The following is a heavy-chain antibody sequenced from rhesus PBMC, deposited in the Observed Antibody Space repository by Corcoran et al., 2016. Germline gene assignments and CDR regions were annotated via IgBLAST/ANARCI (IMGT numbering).Heavy chain of an antibody. CDR3: ARVDYGNYDFDY. J-gene: IGHJ4*01. Sequence: QVQLQESGPGLVKPSETLSLTCTVSGGSISGYYWRWIRQPPGKGLEWIGNIDGNSAGTNDNPSLKSRVTISKDTSKNQFSLKLSSVTAADTAVYYCARVDYGNYDFDYWGQGVLVTVSS. D-gene: IGHD4-35*01. V-gene: IGHV4-81*01. CDR1: GGSISGYY. CDR2: IDGNSAGT.